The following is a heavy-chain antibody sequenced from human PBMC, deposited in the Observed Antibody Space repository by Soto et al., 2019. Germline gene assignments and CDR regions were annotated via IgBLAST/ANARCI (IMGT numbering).Heavy chain of an antibody. Sequence: GGSLRLSCAASGFTFSYYGMHWFRQAPGKGLEWVALISYDENKKYYADSVKGRFTISRDNSENTVYLQMDNLRVEDTAFYYCAKGPMYTDSWYGGDLWGQGTLVTVS. CDR3: AKGPMYTDSWYGGDL. CDR1: GFTFSYYG. CDR2: ISYDENKK. D-gene: IGHD6-13*01. V-gene: IGHV3-30*18. J-gene: IGHJ5*02.